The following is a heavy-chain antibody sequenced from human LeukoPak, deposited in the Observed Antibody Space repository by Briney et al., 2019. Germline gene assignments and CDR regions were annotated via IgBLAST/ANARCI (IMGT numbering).Heavy chain of an antibody. CDR3: ARSTTTSLFDY. D-gene: IGHD1-1*01. V-gene: IGHV3-48*03. CDR2: ITSDGSTI. CDR1: GFTFSNCE. Sequence: GGSLRLFCAASGFTFSNCEMNWVRQAPGKGLEWVSFITSDGSTIFYADSVKGRFTISRDNAKNSLYLQMNSLRAEDTAVYYCARSTTTSLFDYWGQGTLVAVSS. J-gene: IGHJ4*02.